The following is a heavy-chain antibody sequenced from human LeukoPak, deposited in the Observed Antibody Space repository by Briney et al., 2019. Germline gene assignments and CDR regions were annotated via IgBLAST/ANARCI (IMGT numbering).Heavy chain of an antibody. CDR2: ISGSGGST. CDR1: GFTFSSYA. Sequence: GGSLRLSCAASGFTFSSYAMSWVRQAPGKGLEWVSAISGSGGSTYYADSVKGRFTISRDNSKNTLYLLMNSLRAEDTAIYYCAKAYSSSWYPEGFDYWGQGTLVTVSS. D-gene: IGHD6-13*01. CDR3: AKAYSSSWYPEGFDY. V-gene: IGHV3-23*01. J-gene: IGHJ4*02.